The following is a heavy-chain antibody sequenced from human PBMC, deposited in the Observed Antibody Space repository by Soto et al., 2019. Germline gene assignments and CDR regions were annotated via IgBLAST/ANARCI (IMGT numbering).Heavy chain of an antibody. CDR2: IDWDDDK. D-gene: IGHD1-26*01. CDR3: ARSYSGSYPSYYYYGMDV. CDR1: GFSLSTSGMG. J-gene: IGHJ6*02. Sequence: SGPTLVNPTQTFTLACTFSGFSLSTSGMGVGWISQPPGKALEWLARIDWDDDKYYSTSLKTRLTISKDTSKNQVVLTMTNMDPVDTATYYCARSYSGSYPSYYYYGMDVWGQGTTVTVSS. V-gene: IGHV2-70*11.